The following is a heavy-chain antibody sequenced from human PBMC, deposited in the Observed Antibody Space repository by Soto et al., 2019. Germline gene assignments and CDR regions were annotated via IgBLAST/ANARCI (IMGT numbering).Heavy chain of an antibody. J-gene: IGHJ5*02. CDR1: GFTFNTYG. CDR2: ISGDGNHK. V-gene: IGHV3-30*18. Sequence: QVQLVESGGGVVQPGRSLRLSCAASGFTFNTYGMHWVREVPGKGLEWVAVISGDGNHKFYADSVKGRFTISRDNSKNTLFLEMNTLRDDDTAVYFCAKETHGYGGNDPWGQGTLVTVYS. D-gene: IGHD4-17*01. CDR3: AKETHGYGGNDP.